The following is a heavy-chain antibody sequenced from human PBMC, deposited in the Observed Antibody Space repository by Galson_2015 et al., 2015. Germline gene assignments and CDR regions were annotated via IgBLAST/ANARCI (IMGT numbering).Heavy chain of an antibody. J-gene: IGHJ5*02. CDR3: ARGRASVWSKGDWLDP. D-gene: IGHD5/OR15-5a*01. V-gene: IGHV3-23*01. CDR2: IDGNGSKK. Sequence: SLRLSCAASGFTFGNSAMAWVRQAPGKGLEWVAAIDGNGSKKHYSDSAQGRFIVSRDNSKKTPFLEMNSLRVDDTAMYFCARGRASVWSKGDWLDPWGQGTLVTVSS. CDR1: GFTFGNSA.